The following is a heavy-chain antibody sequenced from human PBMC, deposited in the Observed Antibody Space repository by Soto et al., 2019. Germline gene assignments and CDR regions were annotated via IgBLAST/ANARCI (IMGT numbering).Heavy chain of an antibody. CDR2: ISYDGSNK. V-gene: IGHV3-30-3*01. D-gene: IGHD3-22*01. CDR1: GFTVSSYA. Sequence: QVQLVESGGGVVQPGRSLRLSCAAAGFTVSSYAMHWFRHAPGKGLEWVAAISYDGSNKYYADSVKGRFTISRDNSKNTLYLQMNSLRAEDTAVYYCASDHYDSSGYYYAFDYWGQGTLVTVSS. J-gene: IGHJ4*02. CDR3: ASDHYDSSGYYYAFDY.